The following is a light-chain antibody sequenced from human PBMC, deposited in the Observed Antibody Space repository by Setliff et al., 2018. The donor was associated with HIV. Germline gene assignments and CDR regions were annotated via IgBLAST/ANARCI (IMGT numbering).Light chain of an antibody. CDR2: DVN. CDR1: DNDLGTYNY. V-gene: IGLV2-14*03. J-gene: IGLJ1*01. Sequence: QSALTQPASVSGSPGQSIAISCTGTDNDLGTYNYVSWYQQHPGKAPKLIIFDVNHRPSGVSDRFSGSKSGNTASLTISGLQSEDEADYYCCSYAGTDTYIFGTGTKVTVL. CDR3: CSYAGTDTYI.